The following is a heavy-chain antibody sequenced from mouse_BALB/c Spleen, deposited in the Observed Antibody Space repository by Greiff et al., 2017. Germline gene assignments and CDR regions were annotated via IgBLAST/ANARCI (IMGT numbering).Heavy chain of an antibody. CDR2: ISNLAYSI. CDR1: GFTFSDYG. J-gene: IGHJ4*01. D-gene: IGHD2-1*01. Sequence: EVQRVESGGGLVQPGGSRKLSCAASGFTFSDYGMAWVRQAPGKGPEWVAFISNLAYSIYYADTVTGRFTISRENAKNTLYLEMSSLRSEDTAMYYCARDNGNYTYYYAMDYWGQGTSVTVSA. V-gene: IGHV5-15*02. CDR3: ARDNGNYTYYYAMDY.